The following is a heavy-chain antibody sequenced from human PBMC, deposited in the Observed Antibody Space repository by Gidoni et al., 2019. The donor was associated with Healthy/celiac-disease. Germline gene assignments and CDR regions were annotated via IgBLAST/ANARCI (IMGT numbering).Heavy chain of an antibody. J-gene: IGHJ4*02. D-gene: IGHD1-26*01. Sequence: EVQLVESGGGLVKPGGSLRLSCAASGFTFSSYSMNWVRQAPGKGLEWVSSISSSSSYIYYADSVKGRFTISRDNAKNSLYLQMNSLRAEDTAVYYCARDLSGSYQSPYYFDYWGQGTLVTVSS. V-gene: IGHV3-21*01. CDR1: GFTFSSYS. CDR2: ISSSSSYI. CDR3: ARDLSGSYQSPYYFDY.